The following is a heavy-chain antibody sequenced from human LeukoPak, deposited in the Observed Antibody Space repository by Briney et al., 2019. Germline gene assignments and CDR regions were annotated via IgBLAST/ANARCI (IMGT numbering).Heavy chain of an antibody. D-gene: IGHD3-10*01. CDR1: GFPFSMSW. CDR2: IIQDGSVT. V-gene: IGHV3-74*01. J-gene: IGHJ5*02. CDR3: AKDSSIAFGSGRVSWFDP. Sequence: PGGSLRLSCAASGFPFSMSWMHWVRQAPGKGLVWVARIIQDGSVTTYADSVRGRFTISRDNANNMLYLQMNSLSAEDTAVYYCAKDSSIAFGSGRVSWFDPWGQGTLVTVSS.